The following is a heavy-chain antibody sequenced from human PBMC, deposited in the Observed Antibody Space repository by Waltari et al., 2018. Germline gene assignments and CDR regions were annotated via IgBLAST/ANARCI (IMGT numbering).Heavy chain of an antibody. Sequence: QVHLVESGGGVVQSGKSLRLSCAASGFTIKDFARPWVRQAPGQGLEWVSVISSDGTNKYYADSVKGRFIISRDNSGSTLYLQMNSLRPQDTAIYYCARGDCRSTSCYSLESWGHGTLVTVS. CDR2: ISSDGTNK. D-gene: IGHD2-2*01. CDR1: GFTIKDFA. J-gene: IGHJ1*01. CDR3: ARGDCRSTSCYSLES. V-gene: IGHV3-30*01.